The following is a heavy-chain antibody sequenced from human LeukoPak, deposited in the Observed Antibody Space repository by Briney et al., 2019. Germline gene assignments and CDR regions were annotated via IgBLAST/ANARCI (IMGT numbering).Heavy chain of an antibody. CDR1: GYTFTVYY. J-gene: IGHJ4*02. D-gene: IGHD3-10*01. V-gene: IGHV1-18*01. CDR2: ISAYNGNT. CDR3: ARGSDTLVVRGGSLFDY. Sequence: ASVKVSCKASGYTFTVYYMYWVRHAPGQGLEWTGWISAYNGNTNYAQKLQGRVTMTTDTSTSKAYMELRSPRSDDTAVYYCARGSDTLVVRGGSLFDYWGQGTLVTVSS.